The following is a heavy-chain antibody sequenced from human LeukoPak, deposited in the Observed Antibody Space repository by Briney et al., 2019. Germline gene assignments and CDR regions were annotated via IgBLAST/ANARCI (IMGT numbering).Heavy chain of an antibody. CDR2: INHSGNVN. D-gene: IGHD3-16*01. J-gene: IGHJ6*02. CDR1: GFTFSSYW. V-gene: IGHV3-7*03. Sequence: PGGSLRLSCAASGFTFSSYWMNWARQAPGKGLEWVASINHSGNVNYYVDSVKGRFTISRDNAKNSLYLQMSNLGAEDTAVYFCARGGGLDVWGQGATVTVSS. CDR3: ARGGGLDV.